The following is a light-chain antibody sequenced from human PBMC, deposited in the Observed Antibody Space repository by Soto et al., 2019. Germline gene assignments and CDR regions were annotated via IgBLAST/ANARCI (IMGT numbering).Light chain of an antibody. J-gene: IGLJ2*01. CDR2: RNT. CDR1: TSNIGVNY. V-gene: IGLV1-47*01. Sequence: QSVVTQPPSASGARGQTVTISCSGSTSNIGVNYVYWYQQLPGTAPKLLIYRNTHRPSGVPDRFSGSKSGTSASLVISGLRSEDEADYYCVRWDDNLSGRLFGGGTKVTVL. CDR3: VRWDDNLSGRL.